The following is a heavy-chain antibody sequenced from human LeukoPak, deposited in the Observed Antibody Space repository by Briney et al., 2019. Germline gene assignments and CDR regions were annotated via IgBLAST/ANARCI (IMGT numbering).Heavy chain of an antibody. V-gene: IGHV3-23*01. Sequence: GGSLRLSCAASGFTFSSYAMSWVRQAPGKGLEWVSAISGSGGSTYYADSVKGRFTISRDNSKNTLYLQMNSLRAEDTAVYYCAKLEGSGWSGYMDVWGKGTTVIVS. J-gene: IGHJ6*03. D-gene: IGHD6-19*01. CDR1: GFTFSSYA. CDR3: AKLEGSGWSGYMDV. CDR2: ISGSGGST.